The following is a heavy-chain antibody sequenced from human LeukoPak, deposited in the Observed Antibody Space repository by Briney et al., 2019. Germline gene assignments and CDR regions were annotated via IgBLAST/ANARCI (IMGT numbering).Heavy chain of an antibody. D-gene: IGHD3-22*01. CDR2: INPNSGGT. J-gene: IGHJ3*02. Sequence: ASVKVSCKASGYTFTSYAMNWVRQAPGQGLEWMGWINPNSGGTNYAQKFQGRVTMTRDTSISTAYMELSRLRSDDTAVYYCASASNYYDSSGFAFDIWGQGTMVTVSS. V-gene: IGHV1-2*02. CDR3: ASASNYYDSSGFAFDI. CDR1: GYTFTSYA.